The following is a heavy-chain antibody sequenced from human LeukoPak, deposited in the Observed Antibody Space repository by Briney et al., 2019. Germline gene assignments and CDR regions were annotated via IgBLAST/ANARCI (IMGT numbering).Heavy chain of an antibody. CDR1: GGSISSSSYY. CDR2: IYYSGST. J-gene: IGHJ4*02. V-gene: IGHV4-39*07. D-gene: IGHD3-9*01. CDR3: ARGTNHLRYFDWSN. Sequence: SETLSLTCTVSGGSISSSSYYWGWLRQPPGKGLEWIGSIYYSGSTYYNPSLKSRVTISVDTSKNQFSLKLSSVTAADTAVYYCARGTNHLRYFDWSNWGQGTLVTVSS.